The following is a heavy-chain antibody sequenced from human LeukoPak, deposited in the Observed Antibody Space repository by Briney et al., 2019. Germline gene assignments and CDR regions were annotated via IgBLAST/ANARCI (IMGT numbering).Heavy chain of an antibody. CDR2: FNPNSGGT. CDR3: SMRPYYNYYYLDV. J-gene: IGHJ6*03. CDR1: GSTFTGYY. D-gene: IGHD2/OR15-2a*01. V-gene: IGHV1-2*02. Sequence: SVKLSCTASGSTFTGYYMHWVRQAPGQGLGWMGWFNPNSGGTNYAQKFQGRVTMTSETSITTAYMELSRLRSEDTAVYYCSMRPYYNYYYLDVWGSGTTVTVSS.